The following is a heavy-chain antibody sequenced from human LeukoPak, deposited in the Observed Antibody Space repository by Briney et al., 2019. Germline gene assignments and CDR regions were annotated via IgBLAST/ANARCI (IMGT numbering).Heavy chain of an antibody. V-gene: IGHV4-39*07. Sequence: SETLSLTCSVSGDTISTSDHYWGWIRQPPGKGLEWIGSIYYTGNTYYNPSLKSRVTISVDTSKNQFSLKLSSVTAADTAVYYCATTDASSYFDYWGQGTLVTVSS. CDR3: ATTDASSYFDY. J-gene: IGHJ4*02. CDR1: GDTISTSDHY. CDR2: IYYTGNT.